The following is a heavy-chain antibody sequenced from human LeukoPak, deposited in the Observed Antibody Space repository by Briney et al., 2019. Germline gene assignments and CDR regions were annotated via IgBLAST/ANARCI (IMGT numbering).Heavy chain of an antibody. Sequence: GGSLRLSCAASGFTFSSYGMHWVRQAPGKGLEWVAFIRYDGSNKYYADSVKGRFTISRDNSKNTLYLQMNSLRAEDTAVYYCAKDTHVVVPAAIDYFDYWGQGTLVTVSS. J-gene: IGHJ4*02. D-gene: IGHD2-2*02. V-gene: IGHV3-30*02. CDR2: IRYDGSNK. CDR3: AKDTHVVVPAAIDYFDY. CDR1: GFTFSSYG.